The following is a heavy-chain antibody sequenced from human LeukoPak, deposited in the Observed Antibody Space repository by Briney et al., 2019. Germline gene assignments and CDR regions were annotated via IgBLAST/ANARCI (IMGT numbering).Heavy chain of an antibody. Sequence: TSGTLSLTCGVSGGPITNTNYWTWVRQPPGKGLEWIGEVNLQGSTNYNPSLMGRVAISVDTSENRISLQLTSVTAADTAVYYCAREGGPYRPLDYSGQGTLVTVSS. CDR1: GGPITNTNY. V-gene: IGHV4-4*02. CDR3: AREGGPYRPLDY. CDR2: VNLQGST. J-gene: IGHJ4*02.